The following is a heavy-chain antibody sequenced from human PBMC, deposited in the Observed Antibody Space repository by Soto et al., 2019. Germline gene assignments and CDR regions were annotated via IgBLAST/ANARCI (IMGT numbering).Heavy chain of an antibody. V-gene: IGHV4-34*01. J-gene: IGHJ4*02. CDR3: ASIPRLRYCSSTSCPAYYLDY. D-gene: IGHD2-2*01. CDR1: GGSFSGYY. CDR2: INHSGST. Sequence: PSETLSLTCAVYGGSFSGYYWSWIRQPPGKGLEWIGEINHSGSTNYNPSLKSRVTISVDTSKNQFSLKLSSVTAADTAVYYCASIPRLRYCSSTSCPAYYLDYWGQGTLVTFSS.